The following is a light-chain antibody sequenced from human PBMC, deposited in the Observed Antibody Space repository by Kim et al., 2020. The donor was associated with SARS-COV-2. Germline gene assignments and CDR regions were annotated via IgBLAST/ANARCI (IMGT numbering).Light chain of an antibody. CDR3: SSYTSSIIID. Sequence: QSALTQPASVSGSPGQSITISCTGTSSDVGGYNYVSWYQQHPGKAPKLMIYDVSNRPSGVSNRFSGSKSDNTASLTISGLQAEDEADYYCSSYTSSIIIDFGGGTKLTVL. J-gene: IGLJ2*01. CDR2: DVS. CDR1: SSDVGGYNY. V-gene: IGLV2-14*03.